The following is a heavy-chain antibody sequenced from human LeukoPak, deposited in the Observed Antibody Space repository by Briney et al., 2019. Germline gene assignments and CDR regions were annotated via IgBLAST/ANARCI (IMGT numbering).Heavy chain of an antibody. CDR2: INPNSGDT. V-gene: IGHV1-2*02. Sequence: GASVKVSCKASGYTFTGYFMHWVRQAPGQGLEWMGWINPNSGDTNCAQNFQGRVTLTRDTSITTAYMELSGLISDDTAVYYCARDRPGYSSEFDPWGQGTLVTVSS. CDR3: ARDRPGYSSEFDP. CDR1: GYTFTGYF. J-gene: IGHJ5*02. D-gene: IGHD6-19*01.